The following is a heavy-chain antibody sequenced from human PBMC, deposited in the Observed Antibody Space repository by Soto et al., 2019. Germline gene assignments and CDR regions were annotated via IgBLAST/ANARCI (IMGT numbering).Heavy chain of an antibody. CDR3: AREGVAPYYYYGLDV. Sequence: ASVKVSCKASGYTFTRSGISWVRQAPGQGLEWMGWISTYNGDTNYAQTFQGRVTMTTDTSTSTVHMEVRSLRSADTAVYYCAREGVAPYYYYGLDVWGQGTPVTVSS. J-gene: IGHJ6*02. D-gene: IGHD5-12*01. V-gene: IGHV1-18*01. CDR2: ISTYNGDT. CDR1: GYTFTRSG.